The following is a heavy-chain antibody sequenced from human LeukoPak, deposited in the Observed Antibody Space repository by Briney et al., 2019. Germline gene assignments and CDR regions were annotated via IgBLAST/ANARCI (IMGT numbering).Heavy chain of an antibody. CDR2: IVVGSGNT. CDR1: GFTFPRSA. Sequence: SVKVSCKASGFTFPRSAVQWVRQARGQRLEWIGWIVVGSGNTNYAQKFQERVTITRDMSTGTAYMELSGLRSEDTAVYYCAADRQCSRTTCYPYNFDYWGQGTLVTVSS. D-gene: IGHD2-2*01. J-gene: IGHJ4*02. CDR3: AADRQCSRTTCYPYNFDY. V-gene: IGHV1-58*01.